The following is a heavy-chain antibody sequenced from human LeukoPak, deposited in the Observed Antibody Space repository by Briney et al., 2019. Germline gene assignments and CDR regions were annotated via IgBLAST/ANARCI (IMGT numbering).Heavy chain of an antibody. CDR3: ARQWDYYDSSDSSVNYFDY. J-gene: IGHJ4*02. V-gene: IGHV4-39*01. CDR1: GGSVSSRNYY. D-gene: IGHD3-22*01. Sequence: SETLSLTCTISGGSVSSRNYYWGWIRQPPGKGLEWIGSMYYSGSTYYNPSLKSRLTISVDTSKNQFSLKLSSVTAADTAVYYCARQWDYYDSSDSSVNYFDYWGQGTLVTVSS. CDR2: MYYSGST.